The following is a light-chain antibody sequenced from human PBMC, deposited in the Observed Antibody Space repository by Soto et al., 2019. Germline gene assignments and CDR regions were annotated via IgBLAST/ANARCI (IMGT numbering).Light chain of an antibody. V-gene: IGLV2-18*02. CDR1: SSDVGSYNR. Sequence: QSVLTQPPSVSGSPGQSVTISCTGTSSDVGSYNRVSWYQQPPGTAPKLMIYEVSKRPSGVPDRFFGSKSGNTASLTISGLQAEDEADYYCSSFTSSNTWVFGGGTKLTVL. J-gene: IGLJ3*02. CDR3: SSFTSSNTWV. CDR2: EVS.